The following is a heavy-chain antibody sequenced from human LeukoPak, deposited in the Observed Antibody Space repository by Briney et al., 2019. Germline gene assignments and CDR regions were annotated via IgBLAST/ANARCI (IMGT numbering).Heavy chain of an antibody. D-gene: IGHD4-17*01. CDR2: ISSSSSYI. CDR3: ARMEDYGDSKSDY. V-gene: IGHV3-21*01. Sequence: PGGSLRLSCAASGFTFSSYSMNWVRQAPGKGLEWVSSISSSSSYIYYADSVKGRSTISRDNAKNSPYLQMNSLRAEDTAVYYCARMEDYGDSKSDYWGQGTLVTVSS. CDR1: GFTFSSYS. J-gene: IGHJ4*02.